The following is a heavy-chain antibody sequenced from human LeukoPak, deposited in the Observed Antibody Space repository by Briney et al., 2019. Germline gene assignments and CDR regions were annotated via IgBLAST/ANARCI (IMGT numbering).Heavy chain of an antibody. Sequence: GGSLRLSCAASGFTFTSYSMNWVRQAPEKGLEWVGRIKSKSAGGTTDFAAPVKGRFTISRDDSKNTLYLQMNSLTSEDTAVYYCAQGSGQYYEYWGQGTLVTVSS. D-gene: IGHD3-22*01. CDR3: AQGSGQYYEY. J-gene: IGHJ4*02. CDR1: GFTFTSYS. V-gene: IGHV3-15*07. CDR2: IKSKSAGGTT.